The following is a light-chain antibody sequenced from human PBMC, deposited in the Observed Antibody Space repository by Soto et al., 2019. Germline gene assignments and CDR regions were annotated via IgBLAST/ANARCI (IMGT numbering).Light chain of an antibody. J-gene: IGKJ1*01. CDR3: QQSYTSSWT. CDR2: DAS. Sequence: DIQMTQAPSSLSASVGDRVTLTCRASQSVAGYLNWYQQKPGGAPHLLIYDASTLQSGVPSRFSGSGSGTDFKLTISSLQPEDVATYYCQQSYTSSWTFGPGTKVDIK. CDR1: QSVAGY. V-gene: IGKV1-39*01.